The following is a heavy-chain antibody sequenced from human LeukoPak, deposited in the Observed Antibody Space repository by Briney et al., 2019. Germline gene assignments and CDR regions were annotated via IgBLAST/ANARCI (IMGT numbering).Heavy chain of an antibody. CDR1: GFSISTGYY. D-gene: IGHD2-2*01. V-gene: IGHV4-38-2*01. J-gene: IGHJ3*02. Sequence: SETLSLTXAVSGFSISTGYYWGWIRQPPGKGLEWIGSMYRSGSTYYNPSLKSRMTISLDTSKNQFSLKLNSVTAADTALYYCVSQVVPAAIPDAFDIWGRGTMVSVSS. CDR3: VSQVVPAAIPDAFDI. CDR2: MYRSGST.